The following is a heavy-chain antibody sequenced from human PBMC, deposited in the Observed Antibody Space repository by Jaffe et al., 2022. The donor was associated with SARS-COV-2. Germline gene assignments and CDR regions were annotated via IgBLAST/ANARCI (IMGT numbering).Heavy chain of an antibody. CDR2: IYYSGST. Sequence: QVQLQESGPGLVKPSETLSLTCTVSGGSMSSYYWSWIRRPPGKGLEWIGYIYYSGSTNYNPSLKSRVTISVDTSKNQFSLKLRSVTAADTAVYYCARARYQPLPDCWGQGTLVTVSS. CDR3: ARARYQPLPDC. D-gene: IGHD2-2*01. CDR1: GGSMSSYY. J-gene: IGHJ4*02. V-gene: IGHV4-59*01.